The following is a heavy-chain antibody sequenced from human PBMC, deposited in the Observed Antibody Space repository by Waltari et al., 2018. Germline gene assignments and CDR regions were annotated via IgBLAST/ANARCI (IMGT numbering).Heavy chain of an antibody. J-gene: IGHJ6*02. D-gene: IGHD3-10*01. CDR1: GFRLSNYW. CDR3: VRLAQRTYKSPVPGRHYYYGMDV. V-gene: IGHV3-74*03. Sequence: EEQLLESGGDLLQPGDSLRLSCAASGFRLSNYWMNWVRQAPGQGLVWVARISNDESSLTYADSVKGRFTISRDNAKNTLFLQMKRLRAEDTAVYYCVRLAQRTYKSPVPGRHYYYGMDVWGQGTTVTVSS. CDR2: ISNDESSL.